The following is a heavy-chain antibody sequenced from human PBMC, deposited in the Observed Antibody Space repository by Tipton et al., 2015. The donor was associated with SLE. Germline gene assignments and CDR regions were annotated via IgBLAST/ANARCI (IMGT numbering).Heavy chain of an antibody. CDR1: GGSITTYY. Sequence: TLSLTCTVSGGSITTYYWSWIRQPPGKGLEWIGYIYYSGSTNYNPSLESRVTISIDTSKNQFSLKLSSVTAADTAVHYCARQFIQYLADPFDNWGQGTLVTVSS. J-gene: IGHJ4*02. CDR3: ARQFIQYLADPFDN. CDR2: IYYSGST. D-gene: IGHD4-11*01. V-gene: IGHV4-59*08.